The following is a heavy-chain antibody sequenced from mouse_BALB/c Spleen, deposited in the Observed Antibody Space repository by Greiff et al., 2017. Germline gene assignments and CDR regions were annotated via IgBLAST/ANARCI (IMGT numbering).Heavy chain of an antibody. CDR3: ARDGTGFAY. Sequence: VKLMEAGPGLVAPPQSLFITCTVPGVSLTLSGVHRVCQPPGKGLVWLGVIWAGGSTNYNSALMSRLSISKDNSKSQVFLKMNSLQTDDTAMYYCARDGTGFAYWGQGTLVTVSA. CDR1: GVSLTLSG. V-gene: IGHV2-9*02. J-gene: IGHJ3*01. D-gene: IGHD4-1*01. CDR2: IWAGGST.